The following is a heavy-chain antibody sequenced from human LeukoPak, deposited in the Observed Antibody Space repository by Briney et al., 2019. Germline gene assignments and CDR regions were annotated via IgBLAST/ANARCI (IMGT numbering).Heavy chain of an antibody. J-gene: IGHJ5*02. V-gene: IGHV3-23*01. CDR2: ISGSGGST. CDR1: GFTFSSYA. D-gene: IGHD3-22*01. Sequence: PGGSLRLSCAASGFTFSSYAMSWVRQAPGKGLEWVSAISGSGGSTYYADSVKGRFTISRDNSKNTLYLQMNSLRAEDTAVYYCARENYYDSSGYYPNWFDPWGQGTLVTVSS. CDR3: ARENYYDSSGYYPNWFDP.